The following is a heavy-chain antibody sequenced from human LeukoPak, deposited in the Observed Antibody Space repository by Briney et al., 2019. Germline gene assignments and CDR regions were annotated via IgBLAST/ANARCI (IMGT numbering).Heavy chain of an antibody. V-gene: IGHV3-64*01. Sequence: RPGGSLRLSCAASGFTFSSYAMHWVRQTPGKGLEYVSAISTNGGGTYYANSVKGRFTISRDNSKNTLYLQMGSLRVEDMAVYFCARYCNGVTCYSGYDYWGQGTLVTVSS. CDR2: ISTNGGGT. J-gene: IGHJ4*02. CDR1: GFTFSSYA. CDR3: ARYCNGVTCYSGYDY. D-gene: IGHD2-15*01.